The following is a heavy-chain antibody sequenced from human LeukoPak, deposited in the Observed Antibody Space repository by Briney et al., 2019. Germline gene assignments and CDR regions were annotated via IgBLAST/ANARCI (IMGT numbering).Heavy chain of an antibody. CDR3: ARDTGILTPRGSDY. CDR1: GYTFTSYG. Sequence: ASVKVSCKASGYTFTSYGISWVRQAPGQGREWMGWISAYNGNTNYAQKLQGRVTMTTDTSTSTAYMELRSLRSDDTAVYYCARDTGILTPRGSDYWGQGTLVTVSS. V-gene: IGHV1-18*01. D-gene: IGHD3-9*01. CDR2: ISAYNGNT. J-gene: IGHJ4*02.